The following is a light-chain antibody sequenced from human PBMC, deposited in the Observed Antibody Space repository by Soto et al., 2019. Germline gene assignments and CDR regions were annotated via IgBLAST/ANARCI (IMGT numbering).Light chain of an antibody. J-gene: IGKJ1*01. V-gene: IGKV1-5*01. CDR1: QSFXAW. CDR2: XVS. CDR3: QQYRRHST. Sequence: IRVTQSTSTLSASAGDRVTITCRDSQSFXAWLPWDEEKPGKAPNILISXVSTLDSGVPSRFSGSASGTEFTLTISGLESDDLATYCCQQYRRHSTVGQGTKVDIK.